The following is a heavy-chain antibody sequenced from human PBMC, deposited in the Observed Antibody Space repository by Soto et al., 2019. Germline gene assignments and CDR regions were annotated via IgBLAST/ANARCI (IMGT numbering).Heavy chain of an antibody. D-gene: IGHD3-22*01. Sequence: GGSLRLSCAASGFSFSSYAMSWVRQAPGKGLDWVSAISGSGTKTHYADSVKGRFTISRDNSKNTLYLQMNSLRAEDTAVYYCAKDHPVIEVVKVFEYWGRGALVTVS. CDR2: ISGSGTKT. V-gene: IGHV3-23*01. CDR3: AKDHPVIEVVKVFEY. J-gene: IGHJ4*02. CDR1: GFSFSSYA.